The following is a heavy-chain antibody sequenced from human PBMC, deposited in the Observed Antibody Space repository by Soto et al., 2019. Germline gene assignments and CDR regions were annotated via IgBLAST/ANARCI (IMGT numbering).Heavy chain of an antibody. J-gene: IGHJ6*02. Sequence: VQLVESGGGVVQPGRSLRLSCAASGFTFSSCDMQWVRQAPGKGLEWVALIWYDGSNKYYTDSVKGRFTIFRDNSKNTLYLQRNSLRVEDTAVYYWARDPVVVAGIRYYSGMDVWGQGTTVTVS. CDR2: IWYDGSNK. CDR1: GFTFSSCD. D-gene: IGHD6-19*01. CDR3: ARDPVVVAGIRYYSGMDV. V-gene: IGHV3-33*01.